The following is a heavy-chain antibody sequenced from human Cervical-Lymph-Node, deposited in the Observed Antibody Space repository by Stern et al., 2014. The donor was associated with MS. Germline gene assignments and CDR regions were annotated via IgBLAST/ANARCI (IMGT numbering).Heavy chain of an antibody. V-gene: IGHV4-59*08. CDR1: GGSISSNY. Sequence: QVQLGQSGPGLVKPSETLSLTCTVSGGSISSNYWSWIRQPPGKGLEWIGYLYYSGNTNYNPSLKSRVTTSVDTSQNPFSPSPSSVTAADTAVYYCARHGPPRRRDDSNHPNFDYWGPGTLVAVSS. J-gene: IGHJ4*02. CDR3: ARHGPPRRRDDSNHPNFDY. CDR2: LYYSGNT. D-gene: IGHD5-24*01.